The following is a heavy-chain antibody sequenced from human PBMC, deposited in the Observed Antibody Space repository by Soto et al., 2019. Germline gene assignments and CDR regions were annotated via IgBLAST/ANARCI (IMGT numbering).Heavy chain of an antibody. J-gene: IGHJ4*02. V-gene: IGHV3-23*01. CDR1: GVTFSSYA. Sequence: GGSLRLCCAASGVTFSSYAMSWIRQAPGKGLEWVSAISGSGGSTYYADSVKGRFTISRDNSKNTLYLQMNSLRAEDTAVYYCAKDTSVVAATFDYWGQGTLVTVSS. CDR2: ISGSGGST. CDR3: AKDTSVVAATFDY. D-gene: IGHD2-15*01.